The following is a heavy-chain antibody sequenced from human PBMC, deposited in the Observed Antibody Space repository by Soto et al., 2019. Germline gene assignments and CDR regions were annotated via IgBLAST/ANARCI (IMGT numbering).Heavy chain of an antibody. CDR3: ARDYTVNYYYYYGMDV. CDR2: ISYDGSNK. CDR1: GFTFSSYA. V-gene: IGHV3-30-3*01. Sequence: GGSLRLSCAASGFTFSSYAMHWVRQAPGKGLEWVAVISYDGSNKYYADSVKGRFTISRDNSKNTLYLQMNSLRAEDTAVYYCARDYTVNYYYYYGMDVWGQGTTVTVSS. D-gene: IGHD2-2*02. J-gene: IGHJ6*02.